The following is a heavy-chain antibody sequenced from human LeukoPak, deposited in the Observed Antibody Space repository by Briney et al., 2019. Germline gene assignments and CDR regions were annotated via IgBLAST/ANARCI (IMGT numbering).Heavy chain of an antibody. J-gene: IGHJ5*02. Sequence: GGSLRLSCAASGFTVSSNYMSWVRQAPGKGLEWVSVIYSGGSTYYADSVEGRFTISRDNSKNTLYLQVNSLRAEDTAVYYCVSMTGGNWFDPWGQGTLVTVSS. CDR2: IYSGGST. CDR3: VSMTGGNWFDP. CDR1: GFTVSSNY. D-gene: IGHD3-9*01. V-gene: IGHV3-66*01.